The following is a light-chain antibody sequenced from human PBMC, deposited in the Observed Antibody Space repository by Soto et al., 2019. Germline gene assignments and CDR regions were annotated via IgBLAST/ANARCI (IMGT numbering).Light chain of an antibody. CDR2: GAS. V-gene: IGKV3-20*01. J-gene: IGKJ5*01. CDR1: QSVSSRN. CDR3: QQYGSSSL. Sequence: EILLTQSPGTLSLSPGERATLSCRASQSVSSRNLAWYQQKPGQAPRLLIYGASSRATGIPDRFSGSGSGTDFTLTISRLEPEDFAVYYCQQYGSSSLFGQGTRLEI.